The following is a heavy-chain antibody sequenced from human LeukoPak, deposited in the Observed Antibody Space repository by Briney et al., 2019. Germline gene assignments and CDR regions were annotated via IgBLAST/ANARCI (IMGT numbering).Heavy chain of an antibody. CDR2: INHSGST. CDR1: GGSFSGYY. D-gene: IGHD3-3*01. J-gene: IGHJ5*02. CDR3: ARGPASYDFWSGYRNWFDP. Sequence: SETLSLTCAVYGGSFSGYYWSWIRQPPGKGLEWIGEINHSGSTNYNPSLKSRVTISVDTSKNQFSLKLSSVTAADTAVYYCARGPASYDFWSGYRNWFDPWGQGTLVTVSS. V-gene: IGHV4-34*01.